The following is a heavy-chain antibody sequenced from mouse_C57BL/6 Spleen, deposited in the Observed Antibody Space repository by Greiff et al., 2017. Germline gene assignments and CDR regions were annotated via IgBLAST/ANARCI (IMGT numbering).Heavy chain of an antibody. J-gene: IGHJ4*01. CDR2: INPNYGTT. D-gene: IGHD2-14*01. Sequence: VQLQQPGPELVKPGASVKISCKASGYSFTDYNMNWVKQSTGQSLEWIGVINPNYGTTSYNQKFKGKATLTVDQSSSTAYMQLNSLTSEDSAVXDCARGYESKRRDAMDYWGQGTPVTVSA. V-gene: IGHV1-39*01. CDR3: ARGYESKRRDAMDY. CDR1: GYSFTDYN.